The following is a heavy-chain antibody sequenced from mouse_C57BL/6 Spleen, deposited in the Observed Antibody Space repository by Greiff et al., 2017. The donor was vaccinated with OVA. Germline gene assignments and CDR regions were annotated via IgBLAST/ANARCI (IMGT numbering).Heavy chain of an antibody. CDR3: TPARGFAY. CDR2: IDPENGDT. J-gene: IGHJ3*01. V-gene: IGHV14-4*01. Sequence: EVKLMESGAELVRPGASVKLSCTASGFNIKDDYMHWVKQRPEQGLEWIGWIDPENGDTEYASKFQGKATITADTSSNTAYLQLSSLTSEDTAVYYCTPARGFAYWGQGTLVTVSA. CDR1: GFNIKDDY.